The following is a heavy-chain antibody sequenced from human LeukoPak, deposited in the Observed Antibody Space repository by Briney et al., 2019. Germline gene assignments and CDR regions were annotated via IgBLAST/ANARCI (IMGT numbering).Heavy chain of an antibody. V-gene: IGHV4-38-2*01. CDR2: IYHSGST. Sequence: PSETLSLTCAVSGYSISSGYYWGWIRQPPGKGLEWIGSIYHSGSTYYNPSLKSRVTISVDTSKNQFSLKLSSVTAADTAVYYCAGVVVPAARDWFDPWGQGTLVTVSS. CDR3: AGVVVPAARDWFDP. CDR1: GYSISSGYY. D-gene: IGHD2-2*01. J-gene: IGHJ5*02.